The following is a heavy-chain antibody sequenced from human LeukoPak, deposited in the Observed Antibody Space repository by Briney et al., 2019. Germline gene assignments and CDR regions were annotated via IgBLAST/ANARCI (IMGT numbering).Heavy chain of an antibody. J-gene: IGHJ4*02. CDR2: INAGNGNT. CDR3: ARVGDYGIYFDY. D-gene: IGHD4-17*01. V-gene: IGHV1-3*01. Sequence: GASVKVSCKASGCTFTSYAMHWVRQAPGQRLEWMGWINAGNGNTKYSQKFQGRVTITRDTSASTAYMELSSLRSEDTAVYYCARVGDYGIYFDYWGQGTLVTVSS. CDR1: GCTFTSYA.